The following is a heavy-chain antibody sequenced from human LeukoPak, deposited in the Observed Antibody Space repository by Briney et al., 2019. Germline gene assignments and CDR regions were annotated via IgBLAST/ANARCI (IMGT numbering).Heavy chain of an antibody. CDR1: GFTFSTYA. D-gene: IGHD2-15*01. Sequence: QSGGSLRLSYAASGFTFSTYAMSWVRQAPGKGLEWVSSIGGSGDTTYYADAVKGRFTISRDNSKNTLYLQMNSLRVDDTAVYYCVEDVVVIVAAKPGIWGQGTLVTVSS. V-gene: IGHV3-23*01. J-gene: IGHJ4*02. CDR2: IGGSGDTT. CDR3: VEDVVVIVAAKPGI.